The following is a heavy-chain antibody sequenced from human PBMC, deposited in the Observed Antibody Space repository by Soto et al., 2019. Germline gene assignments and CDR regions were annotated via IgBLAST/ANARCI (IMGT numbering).Heavy chain of an antibody. V-gene: IGHV3-15*01. Sequence: EVQLVESGGGLVKPGGSLRLSCAASGFTFDNAWMSWVRQAPGKGLEWVGRIKSRTDGGNADYAAPVKGRFTISRDDSKNTLFLQMNSLKTEDTAVYYCTTDPGYMYDFDYWDQGTLVRVCS. CDR3: TTDPGYMYDFDY. CDR2: IKSRTDGGNA. J-gene: IGHJ4*02. CDR1: GFTFDNAW. D-gene: IGHD5-18*01.